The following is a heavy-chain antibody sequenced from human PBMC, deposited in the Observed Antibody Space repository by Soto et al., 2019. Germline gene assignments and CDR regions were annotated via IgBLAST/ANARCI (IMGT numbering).Heavy chain of an antibody. D-gene: IGHD3-10*01. CDR2: ISSRSTNT. J-gene: IGHJ4*02. V-gene: IGHV3-21*02. CDR3: ARGTTSDFDY. CDR1: GFTFSRYT. Sequence: EVQLVESGGGLVKPGGSLRLSCEDSGFTFSRYTMNWVRRAPGKGLEWVSSISSRSTNTHYADSVRGRFTISRDNAKRPLYLRTNSRSAENTAVNYCARGTTSDFDYWGQGTLVTVSS.